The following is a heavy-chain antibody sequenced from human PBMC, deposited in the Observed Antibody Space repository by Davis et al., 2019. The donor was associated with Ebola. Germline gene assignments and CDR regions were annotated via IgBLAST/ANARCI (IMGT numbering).Heavy chain of an antibody. D-gene: IGHD3-16*01. CDR3: ARGVMITFGGAPGMDV. CDR2: IYYSGST. V-gene: IGHV4-59*01. J-gene: IGHJ6*02. CDR1: GGSISSYY. Sequence: PSETLSLTCTVSGGSISSYYWSWIRQPPGKGLEWIGYIYYSGSTNYNPSLKSRVTISVDTSKNQFSLKLSSVTAADTAVYYCARGVMITFGGAPGMDVWGQGTTVTVSS.